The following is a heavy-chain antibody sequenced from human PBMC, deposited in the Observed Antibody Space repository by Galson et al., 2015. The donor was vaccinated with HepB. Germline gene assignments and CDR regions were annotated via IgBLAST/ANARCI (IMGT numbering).Heavy chain of an antibody. J-gene: IGHJ5*02. D-gene: IGHD1-1*01. CDR3: ARDLSGNNWFDP. CDR2: ISAYNGNT. Sequence: SVKVSCKASGYTFTSYGISWVRQAPGQGLEWMGWISAYNGNTNYAQKLQGRVTMTTDTSTSTAYMELRSLRSEDTAVYYCARDLSGNNWFDPWGQGTLVTVSS. V-gene: IGHV1-18*01. CDR1: GYTFTSYG.